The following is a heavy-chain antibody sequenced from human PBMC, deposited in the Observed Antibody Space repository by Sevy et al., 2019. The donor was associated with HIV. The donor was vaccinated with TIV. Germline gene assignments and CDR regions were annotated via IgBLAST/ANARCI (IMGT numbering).Heavy chain of an antibody. CDR2: IHYTGST. V-gene: IGHV4-59*12. CDR3: ARAPPVRSGDDSLNWFDP. D-gene: IGHD2-21*02. J-gene: IGHJ5*02. CDR1: YGPISAYY. Sequence: SKTLSLTCSVSYGPISAYYWNWIRQSPGKGLEWIGSIHYTGSTDYNPSLKSRVTMSLDTSKNQFSLQLKSVTAADTALYYCARAPPVRSGDDSLNWFDPWGQGTLVTVSS.